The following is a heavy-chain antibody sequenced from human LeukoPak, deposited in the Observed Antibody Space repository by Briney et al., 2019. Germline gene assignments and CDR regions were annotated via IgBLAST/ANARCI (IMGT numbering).Heavy chain of an antibody. D-gene: IGHD6-19*01. CDR3: ARDPRVALAGTDWFDP. CDR2: IWYDGSNK. CDR1: GFTFSSYG. J-gene: IGHJ5*02. Sequence: PGGSLRLSCAASGFTFSSYGMHWVRQAPGKGLEWVAVIWYDGSNKYYADSVKGRFTISRDNSKNTLYLQMNGLRAEDTAMYYCARDPRVALAGTDWFDPWGQGTLVTVSS. V-gene: IGHV3-33*01.